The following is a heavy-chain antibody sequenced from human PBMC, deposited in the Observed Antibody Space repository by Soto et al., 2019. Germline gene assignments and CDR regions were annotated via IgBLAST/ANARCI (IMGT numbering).Heavy chain of an antibody. CDR3: ATLRGDHRFDS. V-gene: IGHV4-31*03. J-gene: IGHJ4*01. CDR1: GVSITSGGFY. CDR2: IYYRGST. Sequence: SETLSLTCNVSGVSITSGGFYWNWIRQHPGRGLEWMGNIYYRGSTSYNPSLKSRVSISLDTSKNQFSLRLRLVTVADTAVYYCATLRGDHRFDSWGHGTLVTVSS. D-gene: IGHD2-21*02.